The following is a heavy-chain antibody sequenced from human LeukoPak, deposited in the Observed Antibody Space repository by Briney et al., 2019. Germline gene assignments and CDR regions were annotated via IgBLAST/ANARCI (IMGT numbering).Heavy chain of an antibody. V-gene: IGHV3-30*03. CDR2: ISYDGSSQ. J-gene: IGHJ4*02. Sequence: PGGSLRLSCAASGFTFRAYAMNWVRQAPGKGLEWVGLISYDGSSQYYVDSLKGRFTISRDNSKNTLYLQMNSLRVEDTAVYYCARPVVLGAYLRGAYYFDSWGQGTLVTVSS. CDR1: GFTFRAYA. CDR3: ARPVVLGAYLRGAYYFDS. D-gene: IGHD3-16*01.